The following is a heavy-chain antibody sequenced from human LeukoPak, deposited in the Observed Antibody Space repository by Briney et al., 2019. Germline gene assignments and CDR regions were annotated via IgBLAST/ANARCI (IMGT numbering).Heavy chain of an antibody. CDR2: TFHSGDT. D-gene: IGHD1-26*01. V-gene: IGHV4-59*03. CDR1: TDSTNTYY. CDR3: VRLRWELMGPYFDH. J-gene: IGHJ4*02. Sequence: SETLSLTCSVSTDSTNTYYWSCIPESTGRGLECIWHTFHSGDTPYTPSSKCRVTVSTHMSKTLFSLNLNSATVADTAMYFCVRLRWELMGPYFDHWGQGAFVIVS.